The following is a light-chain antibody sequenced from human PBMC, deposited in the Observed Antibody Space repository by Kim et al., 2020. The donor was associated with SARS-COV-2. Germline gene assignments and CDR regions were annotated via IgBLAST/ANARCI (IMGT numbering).Light chain of an antibody. CDR3: CSYSGSYTFV. Sequence: GQSVTISCTGTSGDVGGHDHVAWYQQHPGKAPKLVIYEVNKWPPGVPDRFSGSKSGNTASLTISGLQVEDEADYYCCSYSGSYTFVFGGGTQLTVL. CDR1: SGDVGGHDH. V-gene: IGLV2-11*03. CDR2: EVN. J-gene: IGLJ3*02.